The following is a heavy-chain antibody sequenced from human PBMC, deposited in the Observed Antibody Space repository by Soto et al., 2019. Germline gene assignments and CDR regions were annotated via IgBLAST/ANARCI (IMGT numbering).Heavy chain of an antibody. CDR3: ATQEVGGSYVYTFDP. Sequence: SGTLSLTCTVSGDPITSSNYYLGWKRQPPGKGLEWIGSIYYSGSTYYNPSLKSRVTISVDTSKNQFSLKLSSVTAADTAVYYCATQEVGGSYVYTFDPWGQGTLVTVSS. D-gene: IGHD1-26*01. V-gene: IGHV4-39*01. J-gene: IGHJ5*02. CDR1: GDPITSSNYY. CDR2: IYYSGST.